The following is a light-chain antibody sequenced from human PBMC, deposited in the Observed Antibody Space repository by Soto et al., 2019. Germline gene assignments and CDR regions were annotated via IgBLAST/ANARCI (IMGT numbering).Light chain of an antibody. CDR2: KNN. J-gene: IGLJ3*02. Sequence: QSVLTQPPSASGAPGQRITISCSGSSSNIGSNSVNWYQHLPGTAPKLLMYKNNQRPSGVPDRFSGSKSGTSASLAISGVRSEDDADDYCGTWDDTLNVWLFGGGTKVTVL. CDR1: SSNIGSNS. V-gene: IGLV1-44*01. CDR3: GTWDDTLNVWL.